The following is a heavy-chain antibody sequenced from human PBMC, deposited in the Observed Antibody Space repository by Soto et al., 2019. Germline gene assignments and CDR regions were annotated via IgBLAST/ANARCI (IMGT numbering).Heavy chain of an antibody. D-gene: IGHD6-19*01. CDR1: GFTFSSYG. J-gene: IGHJ4*02. CDR2: IWYDGSNK. Sequence: QVQLVESGGGVVQPGRSLRLSCAASGFTFSSYGMHWVRQAPGKGLEWVAVIWYDGSNKYYADSVEGRFTISRDNSKNTLYLQISSLRPEDTAVYYCARDNSGRYDYWGQGTLVTVYS. V-gene: IGHV3-33*01. CDR3: ARDNSGRYDY.